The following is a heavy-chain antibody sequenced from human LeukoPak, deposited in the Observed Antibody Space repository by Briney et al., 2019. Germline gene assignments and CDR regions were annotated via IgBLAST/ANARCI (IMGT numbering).Heavy chain of an antibody. CDR2: IKCDGTEK. CDR3: ARDGYSSGPGAD. D-gene: IGHD6-19*01. Sequence: GGSLRLSCAASGFTFSSSWMHWVCQAPEKGLEWVADIKCDGTEKYYVDSVKGRLTISRDNAKNSLYLQVNSLRAEDMAVYYCARDGYSSGPGADWGQGTLVTVSS. J-gene: IGHJ4*02. V-gene: IGHV3-52*01. CDR1: GFTFSSSW.